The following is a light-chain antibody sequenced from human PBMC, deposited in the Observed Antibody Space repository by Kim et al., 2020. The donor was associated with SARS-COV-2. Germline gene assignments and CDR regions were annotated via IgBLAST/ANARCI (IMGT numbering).Light chain of an antibody. J-gene: IGKJ2*01. Sequence: EIVMTQSPGTLSLSPGERATLSCRASQSISYSHLAWYQQKPGQAPRLLIYGASSRATGIPDRISASGSGTDFTLTISRLEPEDFAVYYCQQYDNSPYTFGQGTKLEI. V-gene: IGKV3-20*01. CDR3: QQYDNSPYT. CDR2: GAS. CDR1: QSISYSH.